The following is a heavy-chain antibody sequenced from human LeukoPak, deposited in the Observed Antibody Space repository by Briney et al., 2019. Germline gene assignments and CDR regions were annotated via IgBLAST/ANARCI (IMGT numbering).Heavy chain of an antibody. J-gene: IGHJ6*02. Sequence: PGGSLRLSCAASGFTFSSYAMSWVRQAPGKGLEWVSAISGSGGSTYYADSVKGRLTISRDNSKNTLYLQMNSLRAEDTAVYYCAKDLGFSGLGYAMDVWGQGTTVTVSS. CDR3: AKDLGFSGLGYAMDV. CDR1: GFTFSSYA. D-gene: IGHD3-10*01. CDR2: ISGSGGST. V-gene: IGHV3-23*01.